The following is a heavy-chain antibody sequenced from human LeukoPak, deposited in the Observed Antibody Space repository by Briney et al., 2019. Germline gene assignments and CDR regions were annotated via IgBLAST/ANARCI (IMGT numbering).Heavy chain of an antibody. CDR2: ISAYNGNT. CDR1: GYTFTSYG. V-gene: IGHV1-18*01. CDR3: ASARAGYFDWLLNY. D-gene: IGHD3-9*01. Sequence: GASVKVSCKASGYTFTSYGISWVRQAPGQGLEWMGWISAYNGNTNYAQKLQGRVTMTTDTSTSTAYMELRSLRSDDTAVYYCASARAGYFDWLLNYWGRGTLVTVSS. J-gene: IGHJ4*02.